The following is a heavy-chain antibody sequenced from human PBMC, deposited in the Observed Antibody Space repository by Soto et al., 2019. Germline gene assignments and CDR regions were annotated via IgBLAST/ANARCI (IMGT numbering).Heavy chain of an antibody. CDR3: AKDLDRGFDY. CDR1: GFTFSGYG. D-gene: IGHD2-2*03. Sequence: HPGGSLRLSCAASGFTFSGYGMRWVRQAPGKGLEWVAVISYDGSNKYYADSVKGRFTISRDNSKNTLYLQMNSLRAEDTAVYYCAKDLDRGFDYWGQGTLVTSPQ. J-gene: IGHJ4*02. CDR2: ISYDGSNK. V-gene: IGHV3-30*18.